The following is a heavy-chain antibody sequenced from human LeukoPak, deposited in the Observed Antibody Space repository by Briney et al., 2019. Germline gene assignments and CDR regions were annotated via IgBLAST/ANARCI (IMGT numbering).Heavy chain of an antibody. CDR3: ARVVGYGAAGY. Sequence: SETRSLTCAVYGGSFSGYYWSWIRQPPGKGLEWIGEINHSGSTNYNPSLKSRVTISVDTSKNQFSLKLSSVTAADTAVYYCARVVGYGAAGYWGQGTLVTVSS. D-gene: IGHD4-17*01. J-gene: IGHJ4*02. CDR1: GGSFSGYY. CDR2: INHSGST. V-gene: IGHV4-34*01.